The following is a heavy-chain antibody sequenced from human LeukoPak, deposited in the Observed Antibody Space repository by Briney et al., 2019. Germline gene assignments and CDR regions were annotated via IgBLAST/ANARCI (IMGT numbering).Heavy chain of an antibody. CDR1: GFTFGSYG. J-gene: IGHJ5*02. V-gene: IGHV3-30*02. CDR3: ASSFCSGCWFDP. CDR2: IRSDGSNK. Sequence: PGGSLRLSCAASGFTFGSYGMHWVRQAPGKGLEWVTFIRSDGSNKYYADSVKGRFTISRDNSKNTLYLQMNSLRAEDTAVYYCASSFCSGCWFDPWGQGTLVTVSS. D-gene: IGHD3-3*01.